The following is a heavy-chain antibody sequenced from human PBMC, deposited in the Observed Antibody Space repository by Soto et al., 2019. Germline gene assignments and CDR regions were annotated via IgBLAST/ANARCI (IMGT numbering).Heavy chain of an antibody. CDR2: ISGSGGTT. CDR3: AKSVHSYGYYYYYGMDV. V-gene: IGHV3-23*01. CDR1: GFTFSSYA. Sequence: GGSLRLSCAASGFTFSSYAMSWVRQAPGKGLEWVSAISGSGGTTYYADSVKGRFTISRDNSKNTVYVQMNSLRAEDTAVYYCAKSVHSYGYYYYYGMDVWGQGATVTVSS. J-gene: IGHJ6*02. D-gene: IGHD5-18*01.